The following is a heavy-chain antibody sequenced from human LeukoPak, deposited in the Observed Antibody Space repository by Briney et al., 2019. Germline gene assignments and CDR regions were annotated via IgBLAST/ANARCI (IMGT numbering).Heavy chain of an antibody. CDR2: IYYSGST. CDR1: GGSISSYY. V-gene: IGHV4-59*01. J-gene: IGHJ6*03. Sequence: SETLSLTCTVSGGSISSYYWSWIRQPPGKGLEWIGYIYYSGSTNYNPSLKSRVTISVDTSKTQFPLKLSSVTAADTAVYYCARVRRSPYYYYMDVWGKGTTVTVSS. D-gene: IGHD3-16*01. CDR3: ARVRRSPYYYYMDV.